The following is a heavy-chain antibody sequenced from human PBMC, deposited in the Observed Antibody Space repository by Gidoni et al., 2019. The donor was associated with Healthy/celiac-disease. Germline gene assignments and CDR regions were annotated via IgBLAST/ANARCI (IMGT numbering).Heavy chain of an antibody. Sequence: QVQLVQSGAEVKTPGASVKVSCQAPGYTFTGYYMHWVRQAPGQGLEWMGWINPNSGGTNYAQKFQGRVTMTRDTSISTAYMELSRLRSDDTAVYYCASLITFGGVILVAFDIWGQGTMVTVSS. CDR3: ASLITFGGVILVAFDI. D-gene: IGHD3-16*01. J-gene: IGHJ3*02. V-gene: IGHV1-2*02. CDR1: GYTFTGYY. CDR2: INPNSGGT.